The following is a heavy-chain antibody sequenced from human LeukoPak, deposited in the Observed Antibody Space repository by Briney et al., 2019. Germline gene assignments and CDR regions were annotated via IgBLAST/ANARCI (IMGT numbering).Heavy chain of an antibody. CDR3: AKGKYSSSWFDY. CDR1: GCTFSSYG. V-gene: IGHV3-23*01. Sequence: GGSLRLSCAASGCTFSSYGMSWVRQAPGKGLEWVSAISGSGGSTYYADSVKGRFTISRDNSKNTLYLQMNSLRAEDTAVYYCAKGKYSSSWFDYWGQGTLVTVSS. J-gene: IGHJ4*02. CDR2: ISGSGGST. D-gene: IGHD6-13*01.